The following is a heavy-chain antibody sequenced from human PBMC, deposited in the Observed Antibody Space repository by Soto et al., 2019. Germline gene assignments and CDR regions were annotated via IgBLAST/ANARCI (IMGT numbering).Heavy chain of an antibody. CDR1: GFTFSSYA. D-gene: IGHD4-17*01. V-gene: IGHV3-23*01. CDR2: ISGSGGST. CDR3: AHVLSVTVVRVGAFDI. J-gene: IGHJ3*02. Sequence: EVQLLESGGGLVQPGGSLRLSCAASGFTFSSYAMRWVRQAPGKGLEWVSAISGSGGSTYYADSVKGRFTISRDNSKNPLYLQMNSVRAEDTAVYYCAHVLSVTVVRVGAFDIWGQGTMVTVSS.